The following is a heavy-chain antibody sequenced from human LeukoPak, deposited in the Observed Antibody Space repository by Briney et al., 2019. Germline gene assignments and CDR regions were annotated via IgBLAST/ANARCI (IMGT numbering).Heavy chain of an antibody. V-gene: IGHV3-9*01. Sequence: GRSLRLSCAASGFTFDDYAMHWVRQAPGKALEWVSGISWNSGSIGYADSVKGRFTISRDNAKNSLYLQMNSLRAEDTALYYCAKDKATAHYYYMDVWGKGTTVTVSS. J-gene: IGHJ6*03. D-gene: IGHD5-24*01. CDR2: ISWNSGSI. CDR1: GFTFDDYA. CDR3: AKDKATAHYYYMDV.